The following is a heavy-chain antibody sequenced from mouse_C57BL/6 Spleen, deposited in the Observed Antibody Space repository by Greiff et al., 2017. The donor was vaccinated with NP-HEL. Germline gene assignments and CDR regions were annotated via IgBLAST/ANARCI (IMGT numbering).Heavy chain of an antibody. V-gene: IGHV1-82*01. Sequence: VQLQQSGPELVKPGASVKISCKASGYAFSSSWMNWVKQRPGKGLEWIGRIYPGDGDTNYNGKFKGKATLTADKSSSTAYMQLSSLTSEDSAVYFCARYDYGSSYDWDFDVWGTGTTVTVSS. CDR2: IYPGDGDT. J-gene: IGHJ1*03. CDR3: ARYDYGSSYDWDFDV. CDR1: GYAFSSSW. D-gene: IGHD1-1*01.